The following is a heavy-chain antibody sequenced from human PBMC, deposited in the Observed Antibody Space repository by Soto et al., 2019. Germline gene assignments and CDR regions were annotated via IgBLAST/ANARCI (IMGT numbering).Heavy chain of an antibody. CDR1: GGTFSSYT. V-gene: IGHV1-69*04. Sequence: ASVKVSCKASGGTFSSYTISWVRQAPGQGLEWMGRIIPILGIANYAQKFQGRVTITADKSTSTAYMELSSLRSEDTAVYYCARERPGVLAAAVPYNWFDPWGQGTLVTVSS. J-gene: IGHJ5*02. D-gene: IGHD6-13*01. CDR2: IIPILGIA. CDR3: ARERPGVLAAAVPYNWFDP.